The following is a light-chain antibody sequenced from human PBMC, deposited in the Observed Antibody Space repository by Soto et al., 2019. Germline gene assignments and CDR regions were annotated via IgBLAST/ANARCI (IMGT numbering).Light chain of an antibody. CDR2: TNN. CDR1: SSNIGSNT. V-gene: IGLV1-44*01. J-gene: IGLJ3*02. CDR3: AAWDDSLNGPV. Sequence: QSVLTQPPSTSGTPGQRVTISCSGSSSNIGSNTVNWFQLLPGTAPKLLISTNNQRPSGVPDRFSGSKSGTSASLAISGLQSEDEADYYCAAWDDSLNGPVFGGGTKVTVL.